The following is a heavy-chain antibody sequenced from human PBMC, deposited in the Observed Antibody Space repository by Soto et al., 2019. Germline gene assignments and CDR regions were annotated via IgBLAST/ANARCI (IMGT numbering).Heavy chain of an antibody. D-gene: IGHD2-2*01. Sequence: QVQLVESGGGVVQPGRSLRLSCAASGFTFSNYGMHWVRQAPGKGLEWVAIISYDGDNEYYADSVRGRFTISRDNSKNTLDWQTNSLRHEDTAVYYCAKDGGPVYCNSPGCAAKHFDYWGQGTLVTVSS. CDR3: AKDGGPVYCNSPGCAAKHFDY. CDR1: GFTFSNYG. V-gene: IGHV3-30*18. CDR2: ISYDGDNE. J-gene: IGHJ4*02.